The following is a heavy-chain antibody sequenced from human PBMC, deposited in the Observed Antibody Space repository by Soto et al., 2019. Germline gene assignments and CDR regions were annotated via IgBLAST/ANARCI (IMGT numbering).Heavy chain of an antibody. D-gene: IGHD3-10*01. CDR3: ARYWALVPAPDY. V-gene: IGHV4-4*02. Sequence: SETLSLTCFVSGTSISSTYWWTWVRQSPGKGLEWIGEIHHTGGTNYNPALKTRLTISVDKANNQFSLRLTSVTAAYSAMYYCARYWALVPAPDYWGKGTLVTVSS. CDR2: IHHTGGT. CDR1: GTSISSTYW. J-gene: IGHJ4*02.